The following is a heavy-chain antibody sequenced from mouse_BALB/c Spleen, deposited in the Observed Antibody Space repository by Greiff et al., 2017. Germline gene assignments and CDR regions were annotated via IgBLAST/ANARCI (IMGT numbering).Heavy chain of an antibody. CDR3: NGGVSYYYAMDD. CDR2: IDPENGDT. Sequence: EVQLQQSGAELVRSGASVKLSCTASGFNIKDYYMHWVKQRPEQGLEWIGWIDPENGDTEYAPKFQGKATLTADTSSNTAYLQLSSLTSEDTAVDYCNGGVSYYYAMDDWGQGTSVTVSS. D-gene: IGHD1-2*01. CDR1: GFNIKDYY. J-gene: IGHJ4*01. V-gene: IGHV14-4*02.